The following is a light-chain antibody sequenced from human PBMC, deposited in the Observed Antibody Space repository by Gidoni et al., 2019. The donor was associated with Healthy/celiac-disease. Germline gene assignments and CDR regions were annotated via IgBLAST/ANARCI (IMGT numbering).Light chain of an antibody. J-gene: IGKJ4*01. CDR1: PSVSSY. V-gene: IGKV3-11*01. CDR2: DAS. Sequence: EIVLTQSPATLSLSPGERATLSCRASPSVSSYLAWYQQKPGQAPRLLIYDASNRATGLPARFSGSGYGTDFTLTISSLEPEDFAVYYCQQRSNWPPLTFGGGTKVEIK. CDR3: QQRSNWPPLT.